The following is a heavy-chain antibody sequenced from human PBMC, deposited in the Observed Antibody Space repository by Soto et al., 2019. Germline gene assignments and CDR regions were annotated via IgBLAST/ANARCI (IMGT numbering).Heavy chain of an antibody. CDR1: GFTFSSYA. CDR3: VNLYSSSWLYFDY. J-gene: IGHJ4*02. CDR2: ISSNGGST. D-gene: IGHD6-13*01. Sequence: GGSLRLSCSASGFTFSSYAMHWVRQAPGKGLEYVSAISSNGGSTYYADSVKGRFTISRDNSKNTLYLQMSSLRAEDTAVYYCVNLYSSSWLYFDYWGQGTMVTVYS. V-gene: IGHV3-64D*06.